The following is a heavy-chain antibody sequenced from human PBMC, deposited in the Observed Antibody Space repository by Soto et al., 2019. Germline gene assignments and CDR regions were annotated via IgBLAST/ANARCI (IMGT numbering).Heavy chain of an antibody. J-gene: IGHJ6*02. D-gene: IGHD3-9*01. V-gene: IGHV3-30*18. CDR3: AKDQLYTKENLTGYYPYFYYYGMDV. CDR2: ISYDGSNK. CDR1: GFTFSSYG. Sequence: SLRLSCAASGFTFSSYGMHWVRQAPGKGLEWVAVISYDGSNKYYADSVKGRFTISRDNSKNTLYLQMNSLRAEDTAVYYCAKDQLYTKENLTGYYPYFYYYGMDVWGQGTTVTVSS.